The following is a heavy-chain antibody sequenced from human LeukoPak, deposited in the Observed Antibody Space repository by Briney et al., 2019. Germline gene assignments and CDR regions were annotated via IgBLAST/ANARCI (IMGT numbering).Heavy chain of an antibody. Sequence: PSETLSLTCTVSGGSISSPSYSWSWIRQSAGKGLEWIGYISHTGGTLDNPSLTSRVTMSLDRSRSQFSLRLSSVTAVDTAVYYCARGAQFYYDTSGYFDYWGQGILVTVSS. D-gene: IGHD3-22*01. J-gene: IGHJ4*02. CDR3: ARGAQFYYDTSGYFDY. CDR2: ISHTGGT. CDR1: GGSISSPSYS. V-gene: IGHV4-30-2*06.